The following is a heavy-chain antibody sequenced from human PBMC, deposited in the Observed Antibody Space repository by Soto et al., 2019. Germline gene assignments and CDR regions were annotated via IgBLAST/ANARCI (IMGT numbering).Heavy chain of an antibody. D-gene: IGHD3-3*01. CDR3: ASRRRYYDFWSGLFDY. J-gene: IGHJ4*02. CDR2: IYYSGST. V-gene: IGHV4-59*01. Sequence: SETLSLTCTVSSDSISNYYCSWFRQPPGKGLEWIGYIYYSGSTNYNPSLKSRVTISVDTSKNQLSLKLSSVTAADTAVYYCASRRRYYDFWSGLFDYWGQGTLVTVSS. CDR1: SDSISNYY.